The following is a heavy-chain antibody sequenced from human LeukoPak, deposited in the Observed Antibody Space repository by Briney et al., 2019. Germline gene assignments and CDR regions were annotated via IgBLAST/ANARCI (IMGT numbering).Heavy chain of an antibody. Sequence: PSETLSLTCTVSGGSISSSSYYWGWIRQPPGKGLEWIGSIYYSGSTYYNPSLKSRVTISVDTSKNQFSLKLSSVTAADTAAYYCASIVVVPAAILGVVDYWGQGTLVTVSS. CDR3: ASIVVVPAAILGVVDY. V-gene: IGHV4-39*01. CDR1: GGSISSSSYY. D-gene: IGHD2-2*01. CDR2: IYYSGST. J-gene: IGHJ4*02.